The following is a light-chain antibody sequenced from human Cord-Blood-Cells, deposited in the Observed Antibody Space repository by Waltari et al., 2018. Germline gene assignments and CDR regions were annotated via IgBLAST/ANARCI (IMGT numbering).Light chain of an antibody. Sequence: ALPPPPSASGSPGPPVTIACTGTSSDVGCYNYVPWYQQHPGKAPKLTIYEVSTRPSGVPDRFSGSKSGNTASLTVSGLQAEDEADYYCSSYAGSNNWVFGGGTKLTVL. CDR1: SSDVGCYNY. CDR3: SSYAGSNNWV. V-gene: IGLV2-8*01. J-gene: IGLJ3*02. CDR2: EVS.